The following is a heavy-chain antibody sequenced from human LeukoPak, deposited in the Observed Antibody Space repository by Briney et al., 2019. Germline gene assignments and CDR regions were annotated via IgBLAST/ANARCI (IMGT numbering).Heavy chain of an antibody. Sequence: GGSLRLSCAASGFTVSSNYMSWVRQAPGKGLEWVSVIYSGGSTYYADSVKGRFTISRDNSKNTLYLQMNSLRAEDTAVYYCAKDQRGGKGTPPTHFDYWGQGTLVTVSS. CDR1: GFTVSSNY. V-gene: IGHV3-53*01. CDR3: AKDQRGGKGTPPTHFDY. CDR2: IYSGGST. D-gene: IGHD1-1*01. J-gene: IGHJ4*02.